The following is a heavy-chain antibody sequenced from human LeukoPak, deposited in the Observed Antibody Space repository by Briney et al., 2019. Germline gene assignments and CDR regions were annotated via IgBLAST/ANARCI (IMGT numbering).Heavy chain of an antibody. J-gene: IGHJ3*01. Sequence: GGSLRLSCAASGFTVSSNYMSWVRQAPGKGLVWVSRINSDGGSTTYADSVKGRFTISRDNAKNTVYLQMNSLRAEDTAVYYCARRRERGASDAFAFWGQGTMVTVSS. CDR1: GFTVSSNY. V-gene: IGHV3-74*01. CDR3: ARRRERGASDAFAF. D-gene: IGHD3-16*01. CDR2: INSDGGST.